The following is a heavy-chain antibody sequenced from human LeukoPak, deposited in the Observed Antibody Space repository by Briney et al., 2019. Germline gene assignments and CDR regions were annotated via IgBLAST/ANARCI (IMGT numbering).Heavy chain of an antibody. CDR2: IYYSGST. D-gene: IGHD6-19*01. CDR1: GGSISSYY. CDR3: ASRNRVAGFFNY. J-gene: IGHJ4*02. Sequence: SETLSLTCTVSGGSISSYYWSWIRQPPGKGLEWIGYIYYSGSTNYNPSLTSRVTISVDTSKNQFSLKLSSVTAADTAVYYCASRNRVAGFFNYWGQGTLVTASS. V-gene: IGHV4-59*01.